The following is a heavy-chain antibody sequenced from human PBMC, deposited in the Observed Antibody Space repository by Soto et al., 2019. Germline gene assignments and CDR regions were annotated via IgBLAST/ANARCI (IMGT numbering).Heavy chain of an antibody. CDR3: ASEVSSTDGMDV. D-gene: IGHD2-15*01. V-gene: IGHV4-39*01. J-gene: IGHJ6*02. Sequence: LTCTVSGDSSVSSSSYYWGWIRQPPGKGLEWIGSIYYTGNTFYSPSFRSRLTISVDTSKSQFSLKLRSVTAADTATYYCASEVSSTDGMDVWGQGTTVTVSS. CDR2: IYYTGNT. CDR1: GDSSVSSSSYY.